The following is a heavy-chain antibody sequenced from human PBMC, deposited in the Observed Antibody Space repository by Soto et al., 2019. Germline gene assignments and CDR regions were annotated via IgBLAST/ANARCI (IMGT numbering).Heavy chain of an antibody. J-gene: IGHJ4*02. CDR1: GTSISNSNW. Sequence: QVQLQESGPGLVEPSGTLSLTCAVSGTSISNSNWWSWVRQSPGKGLEWIDEIYHSGTTNCNPSLKSRLTISVDKSKNQFFLRLTSVTAADTAVYYCAVPGAGDFDYWGQGTLVTVSS. V-gene: IGHV4-4*02. CDR3: AVPGAGDFDY. D-gene: IGHD6-13*01. CDR2: IYHSGTT.